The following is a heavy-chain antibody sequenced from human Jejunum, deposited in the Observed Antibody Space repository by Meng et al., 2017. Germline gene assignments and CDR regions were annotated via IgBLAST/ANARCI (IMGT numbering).Heavy chain of an antibody. V-gene: IGHV4-31*03. Sequence: QVQLQESGPGLVTPSQTLSLTCTVSGDSISSGGHYWSWIRQHPGKGLEWIGYIYYTGSAYYNPSLESRVTLSVDTSNNQFSLRLNSVTAADTVVYYCAREGQLMLGLVDYWGQGTLVTVSS. CDR1: GDSISSGGHY. J-gene: IGHJ4*02. D-gene: IGHD2-2*01. CDR2: IYYTGSA. CDR3: AREGQLMLGLVDY.